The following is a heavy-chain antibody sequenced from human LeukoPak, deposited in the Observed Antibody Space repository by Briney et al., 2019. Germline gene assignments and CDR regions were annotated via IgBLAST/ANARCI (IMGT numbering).Heavy chain of an antibody. CDR3: ARSGNRGDNWFDP. V-gene: IGHV4-59*01. D-gene: IGHD3-10*01. CDR1: GGSISSYY. Sequence: SETLSLTCTVSGGSISSYYWSWIRQPPGKGLEWIGCIYYSGSTNYNPSLKSRVTISVDTSKNQFSLKLSSVTAADTAVYYCARSGNRGDNWFDPWGQGTLVTVSS. J-gene: IGHJ5*02. CDR2: IYYSGST.